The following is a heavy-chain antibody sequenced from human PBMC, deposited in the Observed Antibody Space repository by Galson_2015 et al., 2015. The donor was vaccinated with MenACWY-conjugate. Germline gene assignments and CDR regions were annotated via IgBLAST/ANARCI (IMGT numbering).Heavy chain of an antibody. J-gene: IGHJ6*02. Sequence: SLRLSCAASGFAFSNYCMHWVRQAPGKGLECVSRICAGGISIMYGDSVRGRFTTSRDDAENSLYLEMNSLRVEDTAVYSCARGHYGMDVWGQGTTVTASS. CDR2: ICAGGISI. CDR1: GFAFSNYC. CDR3: ARGHYGMDV. V-gene: IGHV3-74*03.